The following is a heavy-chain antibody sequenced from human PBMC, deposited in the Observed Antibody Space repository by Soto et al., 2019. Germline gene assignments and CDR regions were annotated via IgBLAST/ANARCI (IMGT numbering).Heavy chain of an antibody. V-gene: IGHV1-46*01. J-gene: IGHJ6*02. Sequence: ASVKVSCKASGYTFTTYYMHWVRQAPGQGLEWMGIINPSGGTTGFAQKFQGRVTMTRDTSTSTVYMELSSLRPEDTAVYYCARDVLGGYYGMDVWGQGTTVTVSS. CDR1: GYTFTTYY. D-gene: IGHD3-16*01. CDR3: ARDVLGGYYGMDV. CDR2: INPSGGTT.